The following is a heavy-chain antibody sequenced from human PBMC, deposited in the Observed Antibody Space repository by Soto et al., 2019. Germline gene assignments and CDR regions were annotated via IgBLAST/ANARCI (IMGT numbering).Heavy chain of an antibody. V-gene: IGHV4-31*03. D-gene: IGHD3-10*01. CDR2: IYYSGST. CDR3: ARGRSVWFGELSGNWFDP. Sequence: SETLSLTCTVSGGSISSGGYYWSWIRQHPGKGLEWIGYIYYSGSTYYNPSLKSRVTISVDTSKNQFSLKLSSVTAADTAVYYCARGRSVWFGELSGNWFDPWGQGPLVTVSS. CDR1: GGSISSGGYY. J-gene: IGHJ5*02.